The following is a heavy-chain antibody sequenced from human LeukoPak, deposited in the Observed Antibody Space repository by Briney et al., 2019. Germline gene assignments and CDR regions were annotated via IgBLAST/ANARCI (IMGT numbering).Heavy chain of an antibody. J-gene: IGHJ4*02. V-gene: IGHV4-59*08. CDR2: IYYSGNT. D-gene: IGHD6-13*01. CDR3: ARRGAAAGFDY. CDR1: GGSISSYY. Sequence: SETLSLTCTVSGGSISSYYWSWIRRPPGKGLEWIGYIYYSGNTNYNPSLKSRVTISVDTSKNQFSLKLSSVTAADTAVYYCARRGAAAGFDYWGQGTLVTVSS.